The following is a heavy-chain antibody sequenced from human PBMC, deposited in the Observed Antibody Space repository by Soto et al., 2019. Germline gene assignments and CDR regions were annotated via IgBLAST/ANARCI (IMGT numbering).Heavy chain of an antibody. J-gene: IGHJ3*02. Sequence: EVQLVESGGGLVQPGGSLRLSCEASGFNFSSYDMHWVRQATGKGLEWVSVIGTAGDTFYTDSVKGRFTISRENGKNSLYLQMNSLRAGDTAVYYCARAGQGASCSGGSCYLGASDIWGQGTMVTVSS. V-gene: IGHV3-13*01. CDR3: ARAGQGASCSGGSCYLGASDI. CDR1: GFNFSSYD. CDR2: IGTAGDT. D-gene: IGHD2-15*01.